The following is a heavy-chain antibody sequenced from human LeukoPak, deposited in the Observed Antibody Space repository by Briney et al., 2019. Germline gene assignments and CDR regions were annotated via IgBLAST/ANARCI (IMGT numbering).Heavy chain of an antibody. J-gene: IGHJ3*02. V-gene: IGHV3-21*01. CDR2: ISSSSSYI. CDR1: GFTFSSYS. CDR3: ARGHGITIFGVVTPLAFDI. D-gene: IGHD3-3*01. Sequence: GGSLRLSCAASGFTFSSYSMNWVRQAPGKGLEWVSSISSSSSYIYYADSVKGRFTISRDNAKNSLYLQMNSLRAEDTAVYYCARGHGITIFGVVTPLAFDIWGQGTMVTVSS.